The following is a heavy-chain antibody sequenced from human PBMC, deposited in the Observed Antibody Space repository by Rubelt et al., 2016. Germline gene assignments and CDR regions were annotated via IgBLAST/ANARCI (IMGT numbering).Heavy chain of an antibody. CDR2: IDWDDDK. V-gene: IGHV2-70*15. J-gene: IGHJ4*02. Sequence: QVTLRESGPALVKPTQTLTLTCTFSGFSLSTSGMCVSWIRQPPGKALEWLARIDWDDDKYYSTSLKTRLTAPKDTSKNQVVLTMTNMDPVDTATYYCARIRYYDTTHHYFDYWGQGTLVTVSS. D-gene: IGHD3-22*01. CDR3: ARIRYYDTTHHYFDY. CDR1: GFSLSTSGMC.